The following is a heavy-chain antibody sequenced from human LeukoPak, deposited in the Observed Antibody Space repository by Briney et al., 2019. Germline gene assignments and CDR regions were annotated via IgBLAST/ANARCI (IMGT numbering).Heavy chain of an antibody. CDR1: GYTFTSYY. V-gene: IGHV1-46*01. J-gene: IGHJ4*02. D-gene: IGHD6-13*01. CDR3: ARDGTAAETFDY. CDR2: INPSGGST. Sequence: GASVKVSCKASGYTFTSYYMHWVRQAPGQGLEWMGIINPSGGSTSYAQKFQGRVTMTGDMSTSTVYMELSSLRSEDTAVYYCARDGTAAETFDYWGQGTLVTVSS.